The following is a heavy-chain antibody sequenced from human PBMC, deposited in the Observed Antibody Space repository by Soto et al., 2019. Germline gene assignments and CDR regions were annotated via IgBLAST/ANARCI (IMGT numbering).Heavy chain of an antibody. D-gene: IGHD3-10*01. CDR2: ISAYNGNT. CDR1: GYTFTSYG. V-gene: IGHV1-18*01. CDR3: ARWHGNYYGSGSYDQIDY. Sequence: GASVKVSCKASGYTFTSYGISWVRQAPGQGLEWMGWISAYNGNTNYAQKFQGRVTMTTDTSTSTAYMELRSLRSDDTAVYYCARWHGNYYGSGSYDQIDYWGQGTLVTVSS. J-gene: IGHJ4*02.